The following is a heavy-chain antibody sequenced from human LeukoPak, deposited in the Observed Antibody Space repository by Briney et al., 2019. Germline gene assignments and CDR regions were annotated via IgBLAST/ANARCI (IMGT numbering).Heavy chain of an antibody. CDR2: INHSGST. CDR1: GGSFSGYY. V-gene: IGHV4-34*01. CDR3: ARGGRGATDNWFDP. Sequence: SETLSLTCAVYGGSFSGYYWSWIRQPPGKGLEWIGEINHSGSTNYNPSLKSRVTISVDTSKNQFSLKLSSVTAADTAVYYCARGGRGATDNWFDPWGQGTLVTVSS. J-gene: IGHJ5*02. D-gene: IGHD1-26*01.